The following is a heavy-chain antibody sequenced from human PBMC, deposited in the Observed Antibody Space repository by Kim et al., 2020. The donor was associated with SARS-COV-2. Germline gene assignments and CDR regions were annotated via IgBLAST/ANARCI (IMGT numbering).Heavy chain of an antibody. J-gene: IGHJ4*02. V-gene: IGHV7-4-1*02. CDR2: INTNTGNP. CDR1: GYTFSSHA. CDR3: ARRGIAVAAPLDY. D-gene: IGHD6-19*01. Sequence: ASVKVSCKASGYTFSSHAMNWVRQAPGHGLEWMGWINTNTGNPTYAQGFTGRFVFSLDTSVSTAYLQTSSLKAEDTAVYYCARRGIAVAAPLDYWGQGTLVTVSS.